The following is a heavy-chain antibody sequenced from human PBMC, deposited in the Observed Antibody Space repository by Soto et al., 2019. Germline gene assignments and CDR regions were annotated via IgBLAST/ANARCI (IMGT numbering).Heavy chain of an antibody. J-gene: IGHJ4*02. CDR2: VSAYNGNT. CDR3: ARSLVNYDYIWGSYRNSEFDH. Sequence: GASVKVSCKASGYTFNSYGINWVRQGPGQGLEWVGWVSAYNGNTNYAQKLQGRVTMTTDTSTSTAYMDLRSLRSDDTAVYYCARSLVNYDYIWGSYRNSEFDHWGQGTLVTVSS. V-gene: IGHV1-18*01. CDR1: GYTFNSYG. D-gene: IGHD3-16*02.